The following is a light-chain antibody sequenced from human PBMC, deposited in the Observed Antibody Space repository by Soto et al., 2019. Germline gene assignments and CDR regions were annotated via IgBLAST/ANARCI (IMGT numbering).Light chain of an antibody. CDR1: QVISTS. J-gene: IGKJ1*01. Sequence: DIQLTQSPSFLSPSIGKSFTITCRASQVISTSLAWYQEKPVKAPKLLIYAASTLESGVPSRFRGSGSGTEFTLTIRSLKPDDFATYYCQQYDSYPWTFGQGTKVDIK. V-gene: IGKV1-9*01. CDR2: AAS. CDR3: QQYDSYPWT.